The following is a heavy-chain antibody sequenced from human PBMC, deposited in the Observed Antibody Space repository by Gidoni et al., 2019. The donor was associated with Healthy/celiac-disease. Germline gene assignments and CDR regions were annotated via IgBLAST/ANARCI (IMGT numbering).Heavy chain of an antibody. J-gene: IGHJ4*02. CDR2: IDPSDSYT. Sequence: EVQLVQSGAEVKKPGESLRLSCKGSGYSFTSYWISWVRQMPGKGLEWMGRIDPSDSYTNYSPSFQGHVTISADKSISTAYLQWSSLKASDTAMYYCARHVRNYYDSSGYYGYWGQGTLVTVSS. CDR1: GYSFTSYW. V-gene: IGHV5-10-1*03. D-gene: IGHD3-22*01. CDR3: ARHVRNYYDSSGYYGY.